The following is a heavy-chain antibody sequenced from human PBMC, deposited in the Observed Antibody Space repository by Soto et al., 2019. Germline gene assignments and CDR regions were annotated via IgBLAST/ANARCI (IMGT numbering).Heavy chain of an antibody. V-gene: IGHV3-30*18. CDR3: AKDKGRTAIDY. CDR1: GLTFSAAG. J-gene: IGHJ4*02. Sequence: QVQLVESGGGVVQPGRSLRLSCAASGLTFSAAGMHWVRQAPGKGLEWVAFIANDGRSESYADSVKGRFTISRDNSQNRLSLQMNGLRAEDTAVYYCAKDKGRTAIDYWGQGTLVSVSS. CDR2: IANDGRSE.